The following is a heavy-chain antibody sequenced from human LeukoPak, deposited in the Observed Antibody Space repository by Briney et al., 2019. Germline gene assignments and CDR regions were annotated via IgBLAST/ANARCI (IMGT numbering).Heavy chain of an antibody. Sequence: PSETLSLTCTVSGGSISSYYWSWIRQPPGKGLEWIGYIYYSGSTNYNPSLKSRVTISVDTSKNQFSLKLSSVTAADTAVYYCASQTYYYGSGSYTEHAFDIWGQGTMVTVSS. J-gene: IGHJ3*02. CDR2: IYYSGST. CDR3: ASQTYYYGSGSYTEHAFDI. CDR1: GGSISSYY. V-gene: IGHV4-59*08. D-gene: IGHD3-10*01.